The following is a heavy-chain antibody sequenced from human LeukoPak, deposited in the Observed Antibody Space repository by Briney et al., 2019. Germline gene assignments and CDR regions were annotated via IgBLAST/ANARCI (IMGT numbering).Heavy chain of an antibody. D-gene: IGHD6-13*01. J-gene: IGHJ4*02. V-gene: IGHV1-18*01. CDR2: ISAYNGNT. CDR1: GYTFTSYG. Sequence: ASAKVSCKASGYTFTSYGISWVRQAPGQGLEWMGWISAYNGNTNYAQKFQGRVTVTTDTSTSTAYMELRSLRSDDTAVYYCARDHMGRSAAGLLDYWGQGTLVTVSS. CDR3: ARDHMGRSAAGLLDY.